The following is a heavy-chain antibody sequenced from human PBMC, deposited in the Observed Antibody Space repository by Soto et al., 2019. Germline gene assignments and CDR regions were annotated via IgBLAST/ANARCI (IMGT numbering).Heavy chain of an antibody. V-gene: IGHV3-30*18. J-gene: IGHJ4*02. CDR1: GFTFSSYG. CDR3: AKDPSSGWNPYYFDY. Sequence: GGSLRLSCAASGFTFSSYGMHWVRQAPGKGLEWVAVISYDGSNKYYADSVKGRFTISRDNSKNTLYPQMNSLRAEDTAVYYCAKDPSSGWNPYYFDYWGQGTLVTVSS. D-gene: IGHD6-19*01. CDR2: ISYDGSNK.